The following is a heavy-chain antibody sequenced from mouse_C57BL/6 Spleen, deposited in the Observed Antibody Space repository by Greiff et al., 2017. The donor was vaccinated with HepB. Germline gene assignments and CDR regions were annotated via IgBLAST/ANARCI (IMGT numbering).Heavy chain of an antibody. D-gene: IGHD1-1*01. Sequence: EVQLVESGGGLVKPGGSLKLSCAASGFTFSDYGMHWVRQAPEKGLQWVAYISSGSSTIYYADTVKGRFTISRDNAKNTLFLQLTSLRSEDTAMYYCAAYYGDYWGQGTTLTVSA. CDR3: AAYYGDY. V-gene: IGHV5-17*01. CDR2: ISSGSSTI. J-gene: IGHJ2*01. CDR1: GFTFSDYG.